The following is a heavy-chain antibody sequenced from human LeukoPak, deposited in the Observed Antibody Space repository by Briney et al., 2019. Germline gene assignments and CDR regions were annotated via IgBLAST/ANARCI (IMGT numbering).Heavy chain of an antibody. CDR1: GGSISSSSYS. CDR2: IYYSGTT. Sequence: SENLSLTCTVSGGSISSSSYSWGWIRQPPGKGLEWIGSIYYSGTTYYNPSLKSRVTISVDTSKIQFSLKLSSVAATDTAVYFCAGLRFDFWSGYTHPYFDYWGQGTLVTVSS. CDR3: AGLRFDFWSGYTHPYFDY. D-gene: IGHD3-3*01. J-gene: IGHJ4*02. V-gene: IGHV4-39*01.